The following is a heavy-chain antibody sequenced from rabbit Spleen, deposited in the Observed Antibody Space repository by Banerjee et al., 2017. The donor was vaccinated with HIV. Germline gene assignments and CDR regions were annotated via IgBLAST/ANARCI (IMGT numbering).Heavy chain of an antibody. V-gene: IGHV1S40*01. D-gene: IGHD1-1*01. Sequence: QSLEESGGDLVKPGASLTLTCTASGFSLTSSDYMCWVRQAPGKGLEWIACIYAGSSGFTYHATWAKGRFTISKTSSTTVTLQMTSLTVADRATYFCARDLVGVIGWNFYLWGPGTLVTVS. J-gene: IGHJ4*01. CDR3: ARDLVGVIGWNFYL. CDR2: IYAGSSGFT. CDR1: GFSLTSSDY.